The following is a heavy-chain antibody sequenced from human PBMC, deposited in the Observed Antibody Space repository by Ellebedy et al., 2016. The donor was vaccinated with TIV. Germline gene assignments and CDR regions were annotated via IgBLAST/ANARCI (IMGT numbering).Heavy chain of an antibody. CDR1: GYTFTSYG. CDR3: AREIIVGATDLGY. J-gene: IGHJ4*02. V-gene: IGHV1-46*01. D-gene: IGHD1-26*01. CDR2: INPSGGST. Sequence: ASVKVSCXASGYTFTSYGISWVRQAPGQGLEWMGIINPSGGSTSYAQKFQGRVTMTRDTSTSTVYMELSSLRSEDTAVYYCAREIIVGATDLGYWGQGTLVTVSS.